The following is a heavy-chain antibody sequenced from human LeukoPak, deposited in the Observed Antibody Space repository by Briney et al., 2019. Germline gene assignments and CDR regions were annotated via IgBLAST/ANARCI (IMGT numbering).Heavy chain of an antibody. V-gene: IGHV3-13*01. CDR3: ARGSLGFWSGYYTY. J-gene: IGHJ4*02. CDR2: IGTAGDT. CDR1: GFTFSSYD. D-gene: IGHD3-3*01. Sequence: GGSLRLSCAASGFTFSSYDMHWGRQATAKGLEWVSAIGTAGDTYYPGSVKGRFTISRENAKNSLYLQMNSLRAGDTAVYYGARGSLGFWSGYYTYWGQGTLVTVSS.